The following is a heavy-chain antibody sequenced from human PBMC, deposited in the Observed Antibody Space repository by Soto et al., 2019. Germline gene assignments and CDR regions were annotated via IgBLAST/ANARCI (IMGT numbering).Heavy chain of an antibody. Sequence: GESLKISCKGSGYTFTNYWIGWVRQMPGKGLEWMGIIYPGDSETRYSPSFQGQVTMSADKSISTAYLQWSSLKASDSGMYYCARKYYYGAGTLDYWGQGTLVTVLL. D-gene: IGHD3-10*01. CDR1: GYTFTNYW. CDR3: ARKYYYGAGTLDY. J-gene: IGHJ4*02. V-gene: IGHV5-51*01. CDR2: IYPGDSET.